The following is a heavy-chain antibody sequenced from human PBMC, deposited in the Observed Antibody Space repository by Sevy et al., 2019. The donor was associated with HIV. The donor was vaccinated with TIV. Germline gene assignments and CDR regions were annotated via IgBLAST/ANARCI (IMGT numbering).Heavy chain of an antibody. J-gene: IGHJ4*02. D-gene: IGHD4-17*01. CDR3: ATVYGLRGYFDY. V-gene: IGHV1-24*01. CDR2: FDPKDGET. Sequence: ASVKVSCKVSGYTLTELSMHWVRQAPGKGLEWMGGFDPKDGETIYAQKFQGRVTMTEDTSTDTAYMELSSLRSEDTAVYYCATVYGLRGYFDYWGQGTLVTVSS. CDR1: GYTLTELS.